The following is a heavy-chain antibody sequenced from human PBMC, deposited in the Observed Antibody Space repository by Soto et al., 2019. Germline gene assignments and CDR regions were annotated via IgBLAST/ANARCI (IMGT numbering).Heavy chain of an antibody. V-gene: IGHV4-39*01. J-gene: IGHJ4*02. CDR3: ARSGGSGSYFDY. Sequence: PSETLSLTCTVSGGSISSSSHYWGWIRQPPGKGLEWIGTIYHSGSTYYNPSLKSRVTISVDTSGNQFSLKLSSVTAADTSVFYCARSGGSGSYFDYWGQGXLVTVYS. D-gene: IGHD3-10*01. CDR1: GGSISSSSHY. CDR2: IYHSGST.